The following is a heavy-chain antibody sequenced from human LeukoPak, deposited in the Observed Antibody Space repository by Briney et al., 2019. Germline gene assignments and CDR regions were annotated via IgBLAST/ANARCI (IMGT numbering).Heavy chain of an antibody. D-gene: IGHD2-15*01. CDR2: ISWNSGSI. V-gene: IGHV3-9*01. CDR1: GFTFDDYA. CDR3: AKSRILAFYFDY. Sequence: GRSLRLSCAASGFTFDDYAMHWVRHAPGKGLEWVSGISWNSGSIGYGDSVKGRFIISRDNAKNSLYLQMNSLRAEDTALYYCAKSRILAFYFDYWGQGTLVTVSS. J-gene: IGHJ4*02.